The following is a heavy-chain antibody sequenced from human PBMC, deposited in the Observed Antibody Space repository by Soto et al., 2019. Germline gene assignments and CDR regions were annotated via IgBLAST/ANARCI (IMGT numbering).Heavy chain of an antibody. V-gene: IGHV4-34*01. Sequence: SETLSLTCAVYGGSFSGYYWSWIRQPPGKGLEWIGEINHSGSTNYNPSLKSRVTISVDTSKNQFSLKLSSVTAADTAVYYCASTPGYSSSPPYYYYGMDVWGQGTTVTVSS. J-gene: IGHJ6*02. CDR1: GGSFSGYY. CDR2: INHSGST. D-gene: IGHD6-13*01. CDR3: ASTPGYSSSPPYYYYGMDV.